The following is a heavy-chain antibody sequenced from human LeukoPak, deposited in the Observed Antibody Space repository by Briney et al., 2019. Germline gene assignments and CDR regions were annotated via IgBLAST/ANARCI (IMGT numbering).Heavy chain of an antibody. CDR2: INAGNGNT. D-gene: IGHD6-19*01. V-gene: IGHV1-3*01. CDR3: ARGYRIAVAGDMGY. J-gene: IGHJ4*02. CDR1: GYTFTGYY. Sequence: ASVKVSCKASGYTFTGYYMHWVRQAPGQRLEWMGWINAGNGNTKYSQKFQGRVTITRDTSASTAYMELSSLRSEDTAVYYCARGYRIAVAGDMGYWGQGTLVAVSS.